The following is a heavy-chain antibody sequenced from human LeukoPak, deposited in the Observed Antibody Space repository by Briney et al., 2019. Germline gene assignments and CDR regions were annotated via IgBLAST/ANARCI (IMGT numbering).Heavy chain of an antibody. Sequence: SETLSLTCTVSGGSISSYYWSWIRQPPGKGLEWIGEINHSGSTNYNPSLKSRVTISVDTSKNQFSLKLSSVTAADTAVYYCARGNDYGDYANWGQGTMATVSS. CDR1: GGSISSYY. J-gene: IGHJ3*01. V-gene: IGHV4-34*01. CDR3: ARGNDYGDYAN. CDR2: INHSGST. D-gene: IGHD4-17*01.